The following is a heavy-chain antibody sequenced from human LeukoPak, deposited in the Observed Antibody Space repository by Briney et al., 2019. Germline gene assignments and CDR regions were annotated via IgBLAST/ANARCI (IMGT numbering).Heavy chain of an antibody. D-gene: IGHD2-15*01. Sequence: ASLKVSCKASGYTFTGYYMHWVRQAPGQGLEWMGWINPNSGGANYAQKFQGRVTMTRDTSKNQLSLKLSSVTAADTAVYYCARHWSGGARSYYSDMDVWGQGTPVTVSS. J-gene: IGHJ6*02. V-gene: IGHV1-2*02. CDR2: INPNSGGA. CDR1: GYTFTGYY. CDR3: ARHWSGGARSYYSDMDV.